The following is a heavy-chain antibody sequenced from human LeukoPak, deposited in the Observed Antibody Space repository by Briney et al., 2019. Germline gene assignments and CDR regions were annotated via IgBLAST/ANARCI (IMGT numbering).Heavy chain of an antibody. CDR3: ELAGFTTIDY. J-gene: IGHJ4*02. V-gene: IGHV4-39*07. D-gene: IGHD6-19*01. CDR2: IYHSGST. CDR1: GGSISSSSYY. Sequence: SETLSLTCTVSGGSISSSSYYWGWIRQPPGKGLEWIGSIYHSGSTYYNPSLKSRVTISVDTSKNQFSLKLSSVTAADTAVYYCELAGFTTIDYWGQGTLVTVSS.